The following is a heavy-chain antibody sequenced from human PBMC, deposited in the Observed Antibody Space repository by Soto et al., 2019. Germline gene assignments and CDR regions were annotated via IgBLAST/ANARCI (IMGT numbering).Heavy chain of an antibody. Sequence: PGESLKLSCKGSGYSFTSYWIGWVRQMPGKGLEWMGIIYPGDSDTRYSPSFQGQVTISADKSISTAYLQWSSLKASDTAMYYCARRDYGPPIPHCGMDVWGEGTRVTVTS. D-gene: IGHD4-17*01. CDR2: IYPGDSDT. CDR1: GYSFTSYW. CDR3: ARRDYGPPIPHCGMDV. J-gene: IGHJ6*04. V-gene: IGHV5-51*01.